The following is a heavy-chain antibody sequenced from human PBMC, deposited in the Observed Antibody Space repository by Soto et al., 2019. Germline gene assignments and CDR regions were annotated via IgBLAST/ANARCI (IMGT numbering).Heavy chain of an antibody. CDR1: GVSISSNNW. CDR2: MYHTGST. J-gene: IGHJ4*02. Sequence: QVQLQESGPGLVKPSGTLSLTCAVSGVSISSNNWWSWVHQPPGKGLEWIGEMYHTGSTNYNPSRKSRVTISVDKSKSQFSLKLSSVTAADTAVYFCARSSRYAYDSSEGNFDYWGQGTLVTVSS. V-gene: IGHV4-4*02. D-gene: IGHD3-22*01. CDR3: ARSSRYAYDSSEGNFDY.